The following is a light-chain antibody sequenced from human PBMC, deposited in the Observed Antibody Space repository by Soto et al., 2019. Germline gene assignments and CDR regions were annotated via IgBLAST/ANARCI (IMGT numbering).Light chain of an antibody. CDR1: SSDVGGYNS. J-gene: IGLJ1*01. V-gene: IGLV2-14*01. CDR2: DVS. CDR3: SSYTTGGSYV. Sequence: QSALTQPASVSGSPGLSIAISCTGTSSDVGGYNSVSWYQQHPGKAPKLMIYDVSNRPSGVSNRFSGSKSGNTASLTISGLQAEDEGDYYCSSYTTGGSYVFGTGTKLTVI.